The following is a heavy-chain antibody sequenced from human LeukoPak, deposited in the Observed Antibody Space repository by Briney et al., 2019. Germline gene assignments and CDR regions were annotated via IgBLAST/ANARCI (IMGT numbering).Heavy chain of an antibody. Sequence: SETLSLTCAVYGGSFSGYYWSWIRQPPGKGLEWIGSIYYSGSTYYNPSLKSRVTISVDTSKNQFSLKLSSVTAADTAVYYCDPYHGGGGQGTLVTVSS. CDR1: GGSFSGYY. J-gene: IGHJ4*02. V-gene: IGHV4-34*03. D-gene: IGHD1-14*01. CDR3: DPYHGG. CDR2: IYYSGST.